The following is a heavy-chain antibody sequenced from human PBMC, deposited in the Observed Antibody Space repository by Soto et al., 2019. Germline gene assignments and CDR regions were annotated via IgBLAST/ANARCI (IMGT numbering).Heavy chain of an antibody. CDR2: ISSSSSTI. CDR3: ARDGYCSSTSCYSLHYYYYMDV. D-gene: IGHD2-2*03. J-gene: IGHJ6*03. Sequence: GGSLRLSCAASGFTFSSYSMNWVRQAPGKGLEWVSYISSSSSTIYYADSVKGRFTISRDNAKNSLYLQMNSLRAEDTAVYYCARDGYCSSTSCYSLHYYYYMDVWGKGTTVTVSS. CDR1: GFTFSSYS. V-gene: IGHV3-48*01.